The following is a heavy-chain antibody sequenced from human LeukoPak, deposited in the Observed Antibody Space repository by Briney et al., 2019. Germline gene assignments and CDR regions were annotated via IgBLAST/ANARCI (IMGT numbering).Heavy chain of an antibody. V-gene: IGHV4-38-2*02. D-gene: IGHD1-14*01. CDR3: ARFRTIPPDDAFDI. CDR1: GYSISSGYY. CDR2: IYHSGST. Sequence: SETLSLTCTVSGYSISSGYYWGWIRQPPGKGLEWIGSIYHSGSTYYNPSLKSRVTISVDTSKNQFSLKLSSVTAADTAVYYCARFRTIPPDDAFDIWGQGTMVTVSS. J-gene: IGHJ3*02.